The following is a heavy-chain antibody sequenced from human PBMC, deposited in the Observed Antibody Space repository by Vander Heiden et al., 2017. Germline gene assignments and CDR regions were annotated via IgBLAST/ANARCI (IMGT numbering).Heavy chain of an antibody. V-gene: IGHV3-33*01. CDR2: IWYDGSNK. D-gene: IGHD6-13*01. CDR3: ARGKSWGDY. Sequence: QVQLVASGGGVVQPGRSLRLSCAAAGFTFSSDGMHWVRQAPDKGLEWVAVIWYDGSNKYYADSVKGRFTISRDNSKNTLYLQMNSLRAEDTAVYYCARGKSWGDYWGQGTLVTVSS. J-gene: IGHJ4*02. CDR1: GFTFSSDG.